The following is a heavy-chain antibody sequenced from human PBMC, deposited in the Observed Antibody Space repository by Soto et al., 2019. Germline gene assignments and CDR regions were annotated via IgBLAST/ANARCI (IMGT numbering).Heavy chain of an antibody. CDR1: GGTFSSYA. Sequence: SVKVSCKASGGTFSSYAISWVRQAPGQGLEWMGGIIPIFGTANYAQKFQGRVTITADESTSTAYMELSSLRSEDTAVYYCARGDGYNSGYYYGMDVWGQGTTVTVSS. CDR3: ARGDGYNSGYYYGMDV. J-gene: IGHJ6*02. D-gene: IGHD5-12*01. CDR2: IIPIFGTA. V-gene: IGHV1-69*13.